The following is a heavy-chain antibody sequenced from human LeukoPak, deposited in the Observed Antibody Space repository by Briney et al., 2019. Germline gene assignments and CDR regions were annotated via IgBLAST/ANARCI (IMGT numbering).Heavy chain of an antibody. V-gene: IGHV3-23*01. D-gene: IGHD4-17*01. CDR1: GFTFTNYA. CDR3: ARDPNGDYVGAFEM. CDR2: IRSGGDGT. J-gene: IGHJ3*02. Sequence: GGSLRLSCAASGFTFTNYAMIWVRQAPGRGLEWVSAIRSGGDGTLYADSAKGRFTISRDNSKNTLFLQMNNTRAEDTAVYYCARDPNGDYVGAFEMWGPGTKVTVS.